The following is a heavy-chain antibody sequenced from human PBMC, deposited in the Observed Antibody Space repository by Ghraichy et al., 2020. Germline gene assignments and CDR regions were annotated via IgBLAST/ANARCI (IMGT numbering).Heavy chain of an antibody. Sequence: ASVKVSCKASGFTFTGYHIHWVRQAPGQGLEWMGIINPTGGSTNYAQEFQGRVTMTRDTSTSTVFMELSSLRSEDTAVYFCARVRFVYGIDVWGQGTTVIVSS. V-gene: IGHV1-46*01. CDR1: GFTFTGYH. CDR3: ARVRFVYGIDV. CDR2: INPTGGST. J-gene: IGHJ6*02.